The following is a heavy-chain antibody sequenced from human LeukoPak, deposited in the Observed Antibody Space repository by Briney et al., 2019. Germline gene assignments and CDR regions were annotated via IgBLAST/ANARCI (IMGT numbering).Heavy chain of an antibody. Sequence: GRSLRLSCTASGFTFGDYAMSWFRQAPGKGLEWVGFIRSKAYGGTTEYAASVKGRFTISRDDSKSIAYLQMNSLKTEDTAVYYCTRVHLLGYCSGGSCAARPPDYWGQGTLVTVSS. V-gene: IGHV3-49*03. CDR1: GFTFGDYA. J-gene: IGHJ4*02. D-gene: IGHD2-15*01. CDR3: TRVHLLGYCSGGSCAARPPDY. CDR2: IRSKAYGGTT.